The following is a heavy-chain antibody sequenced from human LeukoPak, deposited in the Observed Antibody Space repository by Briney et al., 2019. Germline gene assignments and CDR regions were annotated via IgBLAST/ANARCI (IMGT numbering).Heavy chain of an antibody. V-gene: IGHV3-21*01. CDR2: ISSSSSYI. Sequence: GGSLRLSCAASGFTFSSYSMNWVRQAPGKGLEWVSSISSSSSYIYYADSVKGRFTISRDNAKNSLYLQMNSLRAEDTAVYYCARDNWSKYYFDYWGQGTLITVSS. CDR1: GFTFSSYS. J-gene: IGHJ4*02. CDR3: ARDNWSKYYFDY. D-gene: IGHD1/OR15-1a*01.